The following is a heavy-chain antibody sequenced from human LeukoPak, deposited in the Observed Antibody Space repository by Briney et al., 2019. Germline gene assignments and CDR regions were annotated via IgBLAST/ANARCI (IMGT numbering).Heavy chain of an antibody. CDR1: GGSFSGYY. J-gene: IGHJ5*02. CDR2: INHSGST. D-gene: IGHD3-10*01. Sequence: PSETLSLTCAVYGGSFSGYYWSWTRQPPGKGLEWIGEINHSGSTNYNPSLKSRVTISVDTSKNQFSLKLSSVTAADTAVYYCARGLKQMVRGVIIKVRWFDPWGQGTLVTVSS. V-gene: IGHV4-34*01. CDR3: ARGLKQMVRGVIIKVRWFDP.